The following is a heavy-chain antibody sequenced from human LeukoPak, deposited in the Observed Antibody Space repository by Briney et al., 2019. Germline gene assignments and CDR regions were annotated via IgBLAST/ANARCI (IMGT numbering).Heavy chain of an antibody. D-gene: IGHD2-2*01. CDR2: IYYSGST. V-gene: IGHV4-31*03. J-gene: IGHJ4*02. Sequence: PSETLSLTCTVSGGSISSGGFYWSWIRQHPGTGLEWIGYIYYSGSTYYNPSLKSRVTISVDTSKNQFSLKLSSVTAADTALYYCARGRVQLDYWGQGTLVTVSS. CDR3: ARGRVQLDY. CDR1: GGSISSGGFY.